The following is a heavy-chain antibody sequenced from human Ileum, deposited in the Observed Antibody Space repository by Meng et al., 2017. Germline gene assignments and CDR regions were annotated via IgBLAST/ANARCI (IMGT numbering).Heavy chain of an antibody. D-gene: IGHD2-21*01. J-gene: IGHJ4*02. V-gene: IGHV4-4*02. CDR2: ISQESGRT. Sequence: QVRVQEWGPGLVHPSGTLSLTCASSGDSSSSRYWWSWVRQPPGKGLEWIGEISQESGRTNYNPSLKSRVTISLDKSKNQFSLNLNSVTAADTAVYYCVRNEGYSLGDWGQGTLVTVSS. CDR3: VRNEGYSLGD. CDR1: GDSSSSRYW.